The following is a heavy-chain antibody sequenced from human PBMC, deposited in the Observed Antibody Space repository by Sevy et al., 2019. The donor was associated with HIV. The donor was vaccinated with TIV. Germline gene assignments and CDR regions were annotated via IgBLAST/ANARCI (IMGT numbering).Heavy chain of an antibody. CDR3: AKGGSTSGYCLNYFAY. D-gene: IGHD5-12*01. CDR1: GFTFNNYA. Sequence: GGSLRLSCAASGFTFNNYAMTWVRQAPGKGLEWVSAVSGGGDTTYYADSVKGRFTISRDNSKNTLYLQMNSLRAEDTAVYYCAKGGSTSGYCLNYFAYWGQGTLVTVSS. J-gene: IGHJ4*02. V-gene: IGHV3-23*01. CDR2: VSGGGDTT.